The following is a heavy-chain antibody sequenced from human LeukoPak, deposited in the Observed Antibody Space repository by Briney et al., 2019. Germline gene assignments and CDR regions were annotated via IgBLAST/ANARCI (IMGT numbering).Heavy chain of an antibody. J-gene: IGHJ4*02. CDR2: ITSDGSST. Sequence: SGGSLRLSCTASGFTFSSYWMHWVRQAPGKGLVWVSRITSDGSSTSHADSVKGRFTISRDNAKNTLYLQMNSLRDEDTAVYYCARQFSGWTTYWGQGTLVTVSS. CDR1: GFTFSSYW. V-gene: IGHV3-74*01. CDR3: ARQFSGWTTY. D-gene: IGHD6-19*01.